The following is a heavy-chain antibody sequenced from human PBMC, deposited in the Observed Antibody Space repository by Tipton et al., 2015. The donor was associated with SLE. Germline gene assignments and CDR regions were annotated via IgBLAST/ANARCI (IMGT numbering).Heavy chain of an antibody. V-gene: IGHV4-61*02. D-gene: IGHD2-2*01. Sequence: TLSLTCTVSGGSISSSSYSWAWIRQPAGKGLEWIGRIYSSGSTNYNPSLKSRVTISVDTSKNQFSLKLSSVTAADTAVYYCARYQLPLYYFDYWGQGTLVTVSS. CDR3: ARYQLPLYYFDY. CDR2: IYSSGST. CDR1: GGSISSSSYS. J-gene: IGHJ4*02.